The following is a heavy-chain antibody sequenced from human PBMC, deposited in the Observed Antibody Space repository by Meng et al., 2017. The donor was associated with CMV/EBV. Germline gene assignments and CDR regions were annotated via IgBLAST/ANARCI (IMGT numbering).Heavy chain of an antibody. V-gene: IGHV3-21*01. D-gene: IGHD3-3*01. CDR1: GFTFSSYG. CDR3: AREFSDFWSGYNYFDY. CDR2: ISSSSSYI. Sequence: GGSLRLSCAASGFTFSSYGMNWVRQAPGKGLEWVSSISSSSSYIYYADSVKGRFTISRDNAKNSLYLQMNSLRAEDTAVYYCAREFSDFWSGYNYFDYWGQGTLVTVSS. J-gene: IGHJ4*02.